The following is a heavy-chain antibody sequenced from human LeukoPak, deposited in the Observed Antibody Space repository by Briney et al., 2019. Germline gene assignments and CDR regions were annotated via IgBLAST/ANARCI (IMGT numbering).Heavy chain of an antibody. J-gene: IGHJ4*02. D-gene: IGHD3-22*01. Sequence: QPGGSLRLSCAASGFTFSSYAMSWVRQAPGKGLEWVSAISGSGGTTYYADSVKGRFTISRDNSKNTLYLQMNSRRAEDTAVYYCAKRGYYYDSSGYYYFDYWGQGTLVTVSS. V-gene: IGHV3-23*01. CDR3: AKRGYYYDSSGYYYFDY. CDR2: ISGSGGTT. CDR1: GFTFSSYA.